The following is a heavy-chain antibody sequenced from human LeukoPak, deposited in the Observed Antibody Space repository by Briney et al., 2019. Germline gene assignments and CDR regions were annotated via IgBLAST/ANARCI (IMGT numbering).Heavy chain of an antibody. D-gene: IGHD3-10*01. J-gene: IGHJ6*02. Sequence: GGSLRLSCSASGFTFSSYAVHWVRQAPGKGLEYVSAISSNGGSTYYADSVKGRFTISRDNSNNTLYLQMSSLRAEDTAVYYCVKATYYYGSGSYEIFYYGMDVWGQGTTVSVSS. CDR2: ISSNGGST. CDR1: GFTFSSYA. V-gene: IGHV3-64D*06. CDR3: VKATYYYGSGSYEIFYYGMDV.